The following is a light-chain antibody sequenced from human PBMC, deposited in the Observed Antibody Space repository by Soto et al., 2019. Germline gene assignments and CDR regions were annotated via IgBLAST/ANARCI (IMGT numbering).Light chain of an antibody. CDR3: QQSLSTPRT. CDR2: AAS. CDR1: QTINTY. V-gene: IGKV1-39*01. J-gene: IGKJ1*01. Sequence: DIQMTQSPSSLSASVGDRVTISCRASQTINTYVNWYLQKPGKAPKLLIYAASSLHSGVPSRFSGSGSGTYFTLTISSLQPEDFATYYCQQSLSTPRTFGQGTKVDIK.